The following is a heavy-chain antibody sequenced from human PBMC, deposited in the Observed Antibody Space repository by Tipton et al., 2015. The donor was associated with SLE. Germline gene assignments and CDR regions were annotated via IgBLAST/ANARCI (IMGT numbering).Heavy chain of an antibody. CDR3: SRVPSPYQFHAFGI. V-gene: IGHV3-33*01. CDR2: IWYEGSNK. CDR1: GFTSSRFA. J-gene: IGHJ3*02. Sequence: SLRLSCAASGFTSSRFALHWVRQAPGKGLKWVAVIWYEGSNKYYADSVKGRFTISRDNSKNTLFLQMNSLRAEGTAMYYCSRVPSPYQFHAFGIWGQGPMVSVS.